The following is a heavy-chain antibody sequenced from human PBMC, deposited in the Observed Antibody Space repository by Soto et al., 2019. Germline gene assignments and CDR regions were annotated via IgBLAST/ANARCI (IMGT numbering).Heavy chain of an antibody. Sequence: QVQLVQSGAEVKKPGSSVKVSCKASGGTFSSYAISWVRQAPGQGLEWMGGIIPIFGTANYAQKFQGRVTITADKSTSTAYMELSSLRSEDTAVYYCARNYYDSSGYYGYYYYYCMDVWGQGTTVTVSS. V-gene: IGHV1-69*06. CDR3: ARNYYDSSGYYGYYYYYCMDV. CDR2: IIPIFGTA. J-gene: IGHJ6*02. D-gene: IGHD3-22*01. CDR1: GGTFSSYA.